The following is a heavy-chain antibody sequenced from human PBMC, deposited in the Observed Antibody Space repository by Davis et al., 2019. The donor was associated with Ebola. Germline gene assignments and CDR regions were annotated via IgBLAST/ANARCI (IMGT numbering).Heavy chain of an antibody. J-gene: IGHJ5*02. V-gene: IGHV3-48*02. CDR2: ISSSSSTI. CDR1: GFTFSGYW. D-gene: IGHD6-13*01. Sequence: GGSLRLSCAASGFTFSGYWMHWVRQAPGKGLEWVSYISSSSSTIYYADSVKGRFTISRDNAKNSLYLQMNSLRDEDTAVYYCAREMGIAAAGTLWFDPWGQGTLVTVSS. CDR3: AREMGIAAAGTLWFDP.